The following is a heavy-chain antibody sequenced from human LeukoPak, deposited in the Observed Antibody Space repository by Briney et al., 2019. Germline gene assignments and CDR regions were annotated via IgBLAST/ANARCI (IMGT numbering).Heavy chain of an antibody. Sequence: PGGSLRLSCAASGFTFSSYSMNWVRQAPGKGLEWVSYISSSSSTIYYADSVKGRFTISRDNAKNSLYLQMNSLRAEDTAVYYCARVVRAADDYSNYRDDYWGQGTLVTVSS. CDR3: ARVVRAADDYSNYRDDY. CDR2: ISSSSSTI. CDR1: GFTFSSYS. V-gene: IGHV3-48*01. D-gene: IGHD4-11*01. J-gene: IGHJ4*02.